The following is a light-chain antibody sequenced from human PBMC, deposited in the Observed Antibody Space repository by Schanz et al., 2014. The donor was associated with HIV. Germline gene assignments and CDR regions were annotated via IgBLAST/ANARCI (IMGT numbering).Light chain of an antibody. CDR3: QTWDTGIVV. J-gene: IGLJ2*01. V-gene: IGLV4-69*01. Sequence: QPVLTQSPSASASLGASVKLTCTLSSGHSSYAIAWHQQQPEKGPRYLMKLNSDGSHSKGDGIPDRFSGSSSGAECYLTISSLQSEDEADYYCQTWDTGIVVFGGGTKLTVL. CDR1: SGHSSYA. CDR2: LNSDGSH.